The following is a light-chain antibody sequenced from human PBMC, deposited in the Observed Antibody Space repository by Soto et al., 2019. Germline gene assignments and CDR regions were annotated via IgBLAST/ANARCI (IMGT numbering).Light chain of an antibody. J-gene: IGLJ3*02. CDR3: TSYTTSSTLV. CDR1: SNDIGTYRY. CDR2: EVS. V-gene: IGLV2-14*01. Sequence: QSALTQPASVSGSPGQSITISCTGTSNDIGTYRYVSWYQQHPGKVPKLIIFEVSDRPSGVSHRFSGYKSGNTASLTISGIQAEDEADYYCTSYTTSSTLVFGGGTKVTVL.